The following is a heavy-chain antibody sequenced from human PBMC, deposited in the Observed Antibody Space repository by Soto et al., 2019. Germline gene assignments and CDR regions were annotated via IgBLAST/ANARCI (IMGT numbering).Heavy chain of an antibody. CDR1: GFIFSDYW. CDR2: IKSDGSRI. J-gene: IGHJ4*02. D-gene: IGHD2-15*01. Sequence: EVQLVESGGGLVQPGGSLRLSCVSSGFIFSDYWMYWVRQAPGQGLVWVSRIKSDGSRITYADSVKGRFTISRDNAKNKMNLQMNGLRVEDTAVYYCARDIGKYDRYYCKLWRQGTLVTVAS. V-gene: IGHV3-74*03. CDR3: ARDIGKYDRYYCKL.